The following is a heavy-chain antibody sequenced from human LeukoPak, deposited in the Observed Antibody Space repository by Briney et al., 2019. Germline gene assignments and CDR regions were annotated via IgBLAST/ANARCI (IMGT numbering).Heavy chain of an antibody. CDR2: IWHDGSAE. CDR3: AKDTTGGWSGYFDS. V-gene: IGHV3-33*06. CDR1: GFTFSGYG. D-gene: IGHD6-19*01. J-gene: IGHJ4*02. Sequence: GGSLRLSCAASGFTFSGYGIHWVRQAPGKGLEWVAVIWHDGSAEFYVDSVKGRFRISRDDSKNTVYLQMNSLTAEDTARYYCAKDTTGGWSGYFDSWGQGTLVTASS.